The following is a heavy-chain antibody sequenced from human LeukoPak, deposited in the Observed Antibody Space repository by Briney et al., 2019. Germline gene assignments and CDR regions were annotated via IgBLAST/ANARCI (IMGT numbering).Heavy chain of an antibody. D-gene: IGHD1-26*01. CDR2: IYYSGST. J-gene: IGHJ5*02. CDR3: ARETLGASDNWFDP. V-gene: IGHV4-30-4*01. CDR1: GGSISSGDYY. Sequence: SQTLSLTCTVSGGSISSGDYYWSWIRRPPGKGLEWIGYIYYSGSTYYNPSLKSRVTISVDTSKNQFSLKLSSVTAADTAVYYCARETLGASDNWFDPWGQGTLVTVSS.